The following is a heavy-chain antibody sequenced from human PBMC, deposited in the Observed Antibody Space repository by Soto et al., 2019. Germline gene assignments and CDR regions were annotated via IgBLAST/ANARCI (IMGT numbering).Heavy chain of an antibody. J-gene: IGHJ4*02. CDR1: GFTFSSSW. V-gene: IGHV3-74*01. D-gene: IGHD3-10*01. CDR3: GREWFGEFF. CDR2: INTDGSGT. Sequence: LGGSLRLSCASSGFTFSSSWMHWVRQTPGKGPMWISHINTDGSGTTYAGFVKGRFTISRAKAKKRQYLQMNSPRAEDTAVYYCGREWFGEFFRGQGTLVTVSS.